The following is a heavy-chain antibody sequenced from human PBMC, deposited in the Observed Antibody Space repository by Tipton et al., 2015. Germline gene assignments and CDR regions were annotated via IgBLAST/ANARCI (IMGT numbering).Heavy chain of an antibody. CDR3: ARLSYGGTIVFDY. CDR2: IYPGDSET. D-gene: IGHD4-23*01. Sequence: QLVQSGAEVRKPGESLKISCKASGYSFTNYWIGWVRQMPGKGLEWMGVIYPGDSETRYSPSFQGQVTISADKSNSTAYLQWSSLKASDTAMYYCARLSYGGTIVFDYWGQGTLVTVSS. CDR1: GYSFTNYW. J-gene: IGHJ4*02. V-gene: IGHV5-51*01.